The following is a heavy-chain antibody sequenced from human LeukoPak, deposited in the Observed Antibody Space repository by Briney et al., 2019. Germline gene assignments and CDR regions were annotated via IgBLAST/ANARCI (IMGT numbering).Heavy chain of an antibody. CDR3: LTIVESEASDI. CDR1: GFTFSKYW. D-gene: IGHD1-26*01. J-gene: IGHJ3*02. V-gene: IGHV3-74*01. CDR2: INPDDKST. Sequence: GGSLRLSCVASGFTFSKYWLHWVRQAPGKGLVWVSRINPDDKSTSYADSVKGRFTISRDDAKKTLYLQMNSLRAEDTAVYYCLTIVESEASDIWGQGTMVTVSS.